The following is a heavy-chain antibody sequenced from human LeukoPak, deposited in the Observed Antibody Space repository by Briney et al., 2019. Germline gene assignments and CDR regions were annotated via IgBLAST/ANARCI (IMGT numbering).Heavy chain of an antibody. CDR2: IYYSGST. D-gene: IGHD1-26*01. CDR3: ARGLSSGSYFGGYYYMDV. Sequence: SETLSLTCTVSGGSISSYYWSWIRQPPGKGLEWIGYIYYSGSTNYNPSLKSRVTISVDTSKNQFSLKLSSVTAADTAVYYCARGLSSGSYFGGYYYMDVWGKGTTVTVSS. V-gene: IGHV4-59*01. CDR1: GGSISSYY. J-gene: IGHJ6*03.